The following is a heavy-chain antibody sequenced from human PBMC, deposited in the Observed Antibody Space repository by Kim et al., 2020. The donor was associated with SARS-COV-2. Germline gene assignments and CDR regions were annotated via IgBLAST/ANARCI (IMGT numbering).Heavy chain of an antibody. Sequence: GGSLRLSCAASGFTFSSYSMNWVRQAPGKGLEWVSSISSSSSYIYYADSVKGRFTISRDNAKNSLYLQMNSLRAEDTAVYYCARDMAYCSGGSCYIDYWGQGTLVTVSS. J-gene: IGHJ4*02. CDR3: ARDMAYCSGGSCYIDY. D-gene: IGHD2-15*01. CDR1: GFTFSSYS. CDR2: ISSSSSYI. V-gene: IGHV3-21*01.